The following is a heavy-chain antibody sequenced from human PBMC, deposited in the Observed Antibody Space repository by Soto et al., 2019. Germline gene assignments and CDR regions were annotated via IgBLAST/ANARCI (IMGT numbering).Heavy chain of an antibody. CDR1: GFSLSTSGVG. CDR2: IYWDDDK. CDR3: AHYFYILVDDAFNI. J-gene: IGHJ3*02. V-gene: IGHV2-5*02. D-gene: IGHD2-8*02. Sequence: QITLKESGPTLVKPTQTLTLTCTFSGFSLSTSGVGVGWIRQPPGKALEWLALIYWDDDKRYSPSLKSRLTITKDTSKNQVVLTMTNMDPVDTATYYCAHYFYILVDDAFNIRGQGTMVTVSS.